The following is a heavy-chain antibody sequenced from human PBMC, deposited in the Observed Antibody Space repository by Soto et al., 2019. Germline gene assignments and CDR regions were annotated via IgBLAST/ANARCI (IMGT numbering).Heavy chain of an antibody. J-gene: IGHJ6*02. V-gene: IGHV3-48*03. CDR1: GFTFSSYE. D-gene: IGHD3-10*01. CDR3: ARAWDYYGSGSPYYYYYYGMDV. Sequence: SLRLSCAASGFTFSSYEMNWVRQAPGEGLEWVSYISSSGSTIYYADSVKGRFTISRDNAKNSLYLQMNSLRAEDTAVYYCARAWDYYGSGSPYYYYYYGMDVWGQGTTVTVSS. CDR2: ISSSGSTI.